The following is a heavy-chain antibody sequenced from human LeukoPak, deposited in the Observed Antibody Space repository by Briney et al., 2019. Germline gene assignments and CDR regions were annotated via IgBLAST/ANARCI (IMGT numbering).Heavy chain of an antibody. V-gene: IGHV3-23*01. CDR2: ISGSGGST. J-gene: IGHJ4*02. D-gene: IGHD1-26*01. CDR3: AKGEVGANTGPFDY. Sequence: GGSLRLSCAASGFTFSSYAMRWVRQAPGKGLEWVSAISGSGGSTYYADSVKGRFTISRDNSKNTLYLQMNSLRAEDTAVYYCAKGEVGANTGPFDYWGQGTLVTVSS. CDR1: GFTFSSYA.